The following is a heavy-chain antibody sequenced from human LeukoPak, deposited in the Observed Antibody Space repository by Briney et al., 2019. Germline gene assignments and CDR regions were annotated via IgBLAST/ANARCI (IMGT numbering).Heavy chain of an antibody. D-gene: IGHD1-26*01. Sequence: ASVKVSCKASGYTFTSYDVNWVRQATGQGLEWMGWMNPNSGNTGYAQKFQGRVTITRNTSISTAYMELSSLRSEDTAVYYCAKGIGVGATNWFDPWGQGTLVTVSS. CDR3: AKGIGVGATNWFDP. J-gene: IGHJ5*02. CDR1: GYTFTSYD. V-gene: IGHV1-8*03. CDR2: MNPNSGNT.